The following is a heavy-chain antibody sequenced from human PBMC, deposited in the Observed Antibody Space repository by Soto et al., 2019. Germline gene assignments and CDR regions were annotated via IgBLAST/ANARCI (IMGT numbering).Heavy chain of an antibody. CDR1: GFTFSNYG. D-gene: IGHD1-26*01. CDR2: IWFDGSNK. J-gene: IGHJ6*02. CDR3: ARPLLSWVYSGRDV. V-gene: IGHV3-33*01. Sequence: QVQLVESGGGVVQPGRSLRLSCAASGFTFSNYGMHWVRQAPGKGLEWVAVIWFDGSNKYYADFVKGRFTISRDNFKYTLYLPMNSLRAEDTAVYYCARPLLSWVYSGRDVWGQGTTVTVSS.